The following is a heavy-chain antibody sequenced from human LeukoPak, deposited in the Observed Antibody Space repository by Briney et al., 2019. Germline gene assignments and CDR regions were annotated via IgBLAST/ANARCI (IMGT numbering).Heavy chain of an antibody. CDR3: ARGRIHLWQYYFDY. Sequence: PETLSLTCTVSGGSISSDYWSWIRQPPGKGLEWIGYIYYSGGTNYNPSLKSRVTISVDTSKNQFSLKLSSVTAADTAVYYCARGRIHLWQYYFDYWGQGTLVTVSS. CDR1: GGSISSDY. D-gene: IGHD5-18*01. CDR2: IYYSGGT. J-gene: IGHJ4*02. V-gene: IGHV4-59*01.